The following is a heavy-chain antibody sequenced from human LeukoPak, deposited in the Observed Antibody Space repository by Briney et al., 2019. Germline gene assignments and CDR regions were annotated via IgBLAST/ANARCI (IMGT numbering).Heavy chain of an antibody. V-gene: IGHV4-4*07. CDR2: IYGSGST. Sequence: SETLSLTCTVSGASISDYYLTWIRQPAGKGLEWIGRIYGSGSTNFNPSLKSRVFMSVDKSKKQISLSLTSLTDADTAVYYCSRQRCGGRFDYWGQGTLVTVSS. CDR1: GASISDYY. J-gene: IGHJ4*02. D-gene: IGHD2-21*01. CDR3: SRQRCGGRFDY.